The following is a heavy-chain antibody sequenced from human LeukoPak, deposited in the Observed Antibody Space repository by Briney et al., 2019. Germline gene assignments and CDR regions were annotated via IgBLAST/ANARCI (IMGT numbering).Heavy chain of an antibody. CDR2: IHFSGST. D-gene: IGHD3-10*01. CDR1: ADSISSSGHY. Sequence: SQTLSLTCTVSADSISSSGHYWTWIRQHPGKGPETIGFIHFSGSTNHNPSLKSRVAISVDASKNQFSLRLSSVTSADTAVYYCARGGNRFGGFYFDYWGQGILVTVSS. J-gene: IGHJ4*02. CDR3: ARGGNRFGGFYFDY. V-gene: IGHV4-31*03.